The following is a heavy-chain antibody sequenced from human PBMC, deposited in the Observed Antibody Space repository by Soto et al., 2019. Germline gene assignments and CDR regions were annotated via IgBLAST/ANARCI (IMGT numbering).Heavy chain of an antibody. V-gene: IGHV4-59*01. CDR1: GGSISTYY. Sequence: QVQLQESGPGLVKPSETLSLTCTVSGGSISTYYWSWIRQPPGKGLEWIGYIYYSGTTHYNPSLKGRATISVDTSNSQFSLKLTSVTAADTAVYYCARGRLRLDLFDPWGQGTLVTVSS. J-gene: IGHJ5*02. D-gene: IGHD3-3*01. CDR3: ARGRLRLDLFDP. CDR2: IYYSGTT.